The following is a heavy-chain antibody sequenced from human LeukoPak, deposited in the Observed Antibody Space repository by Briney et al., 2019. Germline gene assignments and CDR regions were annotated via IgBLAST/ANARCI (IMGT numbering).Heavy chain of an antibody. V-gene: IGHV4-34*01. J-gene: IGHJ4*02. Sequence: SETLPLTCAVYGGSFSGYYWSWVRQPPGKGLEWIGEINHSGSTNYNPSLKSRVTISVDTSKNQFSLKLSSVTAADTAVYYCARGRYQWLRQPFDYWGQGTLVTVSS. CDR2: INHSGST. CDR1: GGSFSGYY. D-gene: IGHD5-12*01. CDR3: ARGRYQWLRQPFDY.